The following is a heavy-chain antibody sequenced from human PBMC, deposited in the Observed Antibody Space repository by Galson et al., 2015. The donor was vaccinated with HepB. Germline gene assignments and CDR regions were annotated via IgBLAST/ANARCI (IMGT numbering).Heavy chain of an antibody. CDR3: AKGRRFLEWLVGYFDY. CDR1: GFTFSSYG. Sequence: SLRLSCAASGFTFSSYGMRWVRQAPGKGLEWVAVISYDGSNKYYADSVKGRFTISRDNSKNTLYLQMNSLRAEDTAVYYCAKGRRFLEWLVGYFDYWGQGTLVTVSS. J-gene: IGHJ4*02. D-gene: IGHD3-3*01. CDR2: ISYDGSNK. V-gene: IGHV3-30*18.